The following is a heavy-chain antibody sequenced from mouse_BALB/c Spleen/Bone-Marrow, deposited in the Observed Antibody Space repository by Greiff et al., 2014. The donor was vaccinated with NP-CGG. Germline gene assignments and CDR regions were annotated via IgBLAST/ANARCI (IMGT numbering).Heavy chain of an antibody. J-gene: IGHJ4*01. CDR1: GFTFSDYY. D-gene: IGHD2-10*02. CDR3: ARSGERYGAMDY. V-gene: IGHV5-4*02. Sequence: EVMLVESGGGLVKPGGSLKLSCAASGFTFSDYYMYWVRQTPEKRLEWVATISDGGGYTYYSDSVWGRFTISRDNAKNNLYLQMSSLKSEDTAMYYCARSGERYGAMDYWGQGTSVTVFS. CDR2: ISDGGGYT.